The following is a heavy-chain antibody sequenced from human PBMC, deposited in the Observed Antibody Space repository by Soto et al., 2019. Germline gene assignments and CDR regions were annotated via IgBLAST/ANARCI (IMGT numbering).Heavy chain of an antibody. CDR1: GGTFSTYT. CDR3: AGDPDSHYNDSHASSYP. D-gene: IGHD3-22*01. CDR2: IIPITGII. Sequence: QVQLVQSGAEVKKPGSSVKVSCKASGGTFSTYTITWVRQAPGQGLEWMGGIIPITGIINYAQKFQARVTLTADKFSGTAYMELTRLRSDDTAVYYCAGDPDSHYNDSHASSYPWGQGTLVTVSS. J-gene: IGHJ5*02. V-gene: IGHV1-69*08.